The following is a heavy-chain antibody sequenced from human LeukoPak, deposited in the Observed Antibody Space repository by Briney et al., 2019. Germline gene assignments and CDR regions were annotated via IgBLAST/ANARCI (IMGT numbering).Heavy chain of an antibody. D-gene: IGHD2-15*01. CDR2: ISSNGGST. CDR1: GFTFSSYA. CDR3: VKDEGFIVVVVAAVFQH. V-gene: IGHV3-64D*06. J-gene: IGHJ1*01. Sequence: GSLRLSCSASGFTFSSYAMHWVRQAPGKGLEYVSAISSNGGSTYYADSVKGRFTISRDNSKNTLYLQMSSLRAEDTAVYYCVKDEGFIVVVVAAVFQHWGQGTLVTVSS.